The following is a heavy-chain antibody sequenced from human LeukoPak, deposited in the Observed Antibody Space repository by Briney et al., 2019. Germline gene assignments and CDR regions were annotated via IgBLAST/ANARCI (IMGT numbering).Heavy chain of an antibody. CDR1: GGTFSSYA. D-gene: IGHD4-17*01. V-gene: IGHV1-69*04. CDR3: TATDYGDVYYYYGMDV. J-gene: IGHJ6*02. CDR2: IIPILGIA. Sequence: VASVKVSCKASGGTFSSYAISWVRQAPGQGLEWMGRIIPILGIANYAQKFQGGVTITADKSTSTAYMELSSLRSEDTAVYYCTATDYGDVYYYYGMDVWGQGTTVTVSS.